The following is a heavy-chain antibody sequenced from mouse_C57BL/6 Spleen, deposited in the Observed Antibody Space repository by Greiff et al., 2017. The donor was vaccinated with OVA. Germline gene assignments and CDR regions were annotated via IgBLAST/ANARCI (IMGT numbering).Heavy chain of an antibody. J-gene: IGHJ3*01. Sequence: EVKVEESGGGLVQPGGSMKLSCVASGFTFSNYWMNWVRQSPEKGLEWVAQIRLKSDNYATHYAESVKGRFTISRDDSKSSVYLQMNNLRAEDTGIYYCNDYEAWFAYWGQGTLVTVSA. V-gene: IGHV6-3*01. CDR3: NDYEAWFAY. CDR2: IRLKSDNYAT. D-gene: IGHD2-4*01. CDR1: GFTFSNYW.